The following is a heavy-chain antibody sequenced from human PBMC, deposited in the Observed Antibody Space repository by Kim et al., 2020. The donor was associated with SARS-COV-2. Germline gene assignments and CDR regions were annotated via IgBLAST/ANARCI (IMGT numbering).Heavy chain of an antibody. CDR1: EFTFRNYR. V-gene: IGHV3-7*03. CDR2: IKQDGSEK. CDR3: ATTTPTTGT. Sequence: GGSLRLSCAASEFTFRNYRMNWVRQAPGKGLEWVASIKQDGSEKNYVDSVKGRFSISRDNAKNSLYLQMNSLRAEDTAVYYCATTTPTTGTWGQGTLVTVSS. J-gene: IGHJ5*02. D-gene: IGHD3-9*01.